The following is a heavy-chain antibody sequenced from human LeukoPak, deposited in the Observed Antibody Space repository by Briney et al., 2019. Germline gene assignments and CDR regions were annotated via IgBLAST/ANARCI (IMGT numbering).Heavy chain of an antibody. CDR2: ITRSSTTI. J-gene: IGHJ6*02. CDR3: ARTLRPGSSYGYYYGMDV. V-gene: IGHV3-48*01. D-gene: IGHD3-10*01. Sequence: GGSLRLSCAASGFNFSIYSMNWVRQAPGKGLEWVSYITRSSTTIYYADSVKGRFTISRDNAKNSLYLQMNSLRVEDTAVYYCARTLRPGSSYGYYYGMDVWGQGTTVTVSS. CDR1: GFNFSIYS.